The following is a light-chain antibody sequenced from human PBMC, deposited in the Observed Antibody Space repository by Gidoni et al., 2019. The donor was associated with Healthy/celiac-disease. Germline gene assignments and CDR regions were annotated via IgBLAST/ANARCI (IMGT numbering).Light chain of an antibody. CDR1: QSVSSN. CDR3: QQYNNWPVLT. CDR2: GAS. Sequence: EVVMTQSPATLAVSPGEGATLSCRASQSVSSNLAWYQQKPGQAPRLLISGASTRATGIPARFSGSGSGTEFTLTVSSLQSEDFAVYYCQQYNNWPVLTFGGXTKVEIK. V-gene: IGKV3-15*01. J-gene: IGKJ4*01.